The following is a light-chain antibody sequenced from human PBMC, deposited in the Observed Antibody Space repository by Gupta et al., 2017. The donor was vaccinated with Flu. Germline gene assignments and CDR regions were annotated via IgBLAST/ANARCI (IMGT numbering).Light chain of an antibody. CDR1: STDGGGGDE. Sequence: CSGSSTDGGGGDEVDWYQHEPGKAPKLLIFEDNKRATGVPERFSASRYGTTASLVIIGIQAEDEADYYCQSYDSIRNTYGLGGGTKLTVL. J-gene: IGLJ2*01. CDR2: EDN. CDR3: QSYDSIRNTYG. V-gene: IGLV1-40*01.